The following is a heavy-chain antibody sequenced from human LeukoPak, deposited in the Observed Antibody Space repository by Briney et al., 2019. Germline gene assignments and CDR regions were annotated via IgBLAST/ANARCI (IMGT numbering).Heavy chain of an antibody. J-gene: IGHJ4*02. CDR3: AKDRDYYGSGSYLGY. CDR1: GFTFSTYS. Sequence: GGSLRLSCAASGFTFSTYSMTWVRQAPGKGLEWVSSISSSSSYIYYADSVKGRFTISRDNAKNSLYLQMNSLRAEDTAVYYCAKDRDYYGSGSYLGYWGQGTLVTVSS. V-gene: IGHV3-21*01. CDR2: ISSSSSYI. D-gene: IGHD3-10*01.